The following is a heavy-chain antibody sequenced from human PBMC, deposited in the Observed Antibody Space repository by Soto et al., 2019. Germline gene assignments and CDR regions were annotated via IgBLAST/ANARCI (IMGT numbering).Heavy chain of an antibody. CDR1: GFTFSNAW. D-gene: IGHD6-13*01. Sequence: VGSLRLSCAASGFTFSNAWMSWVRQAPGKGLEWVGRIKSKTDGGTTDYAAPVKGRFTISRDDSKNTLYLQMNSLKTEDTAVYYCTAPLYSSSWYRLYYFDYWGQGTLVTVSS. V-gene: IGHV3-15*01. CDR3: TAPLYSSSWYRLYYFDY. J-gene: IGHJ4*02. CDR2: IKSKTDGGTT.